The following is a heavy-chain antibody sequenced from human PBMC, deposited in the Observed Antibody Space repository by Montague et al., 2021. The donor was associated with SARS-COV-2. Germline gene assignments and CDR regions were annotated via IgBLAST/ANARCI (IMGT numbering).Heavy chain of an antibody. V-gene: IGHV4-59*01. CDR1: GGSISSYY. CDR2: IYYSGST. J-gene: IGHJ4*02. D-gene: IGHD6-25*01. Sequence: SETLSLTCTVSGGSISSYYWSWIRQPPGKGLEWIGYIYYSGSTNYNPSLKSRVTISVDTSKNQFSLKLSSVTAADTAVYYCAREYPGFTLDYWGQGTLSPSPQ. CDR3: AREYPGFTLDY.